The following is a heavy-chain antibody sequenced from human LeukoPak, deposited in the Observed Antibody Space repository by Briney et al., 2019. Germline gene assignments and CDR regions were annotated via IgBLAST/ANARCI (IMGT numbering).Heavy chain of an antibody. V-gene: IGHV4-59*01. J-gene: IGHJ5*02. D-gene: IGHD2/OR15-2a*01. CDR3: ARNIGWFDP. CDR1: GGSLSGYY. CDR2: IYYSGST. Sequence: PSETLSLTCTVSGGSLSGYYWSWIRQPPGKGLEWIGYIYYSGSTNYNPSLKSRVTISLDTSKNKFSLKLSSVTAADTAVYYCARNIGWFDPWGQGTLVTVSS.